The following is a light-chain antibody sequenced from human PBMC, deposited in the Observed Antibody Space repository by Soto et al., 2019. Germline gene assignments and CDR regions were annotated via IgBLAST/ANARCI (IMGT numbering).Light chain of an antibody. CDR3: NSYTSSSTLV. CDR1: SSDVGGYNY. J-gene: IGLJ1*01. V-gene: IGLV2-14*01. Sequence: QSALTQPASVSGSLGQSITISCTGTSSDVGGYNYVSWYQQYPGKAPKLMIYDVSNRPSDISYRFSGSKSGNTASLTISGLQAEDEADYYCNSYTSSSTLVFGTGTKLTVL. CDR2: DVS.